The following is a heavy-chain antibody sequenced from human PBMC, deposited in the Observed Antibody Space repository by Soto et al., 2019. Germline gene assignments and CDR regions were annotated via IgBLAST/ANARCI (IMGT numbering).Heavy chain of an antibody. CDR1: GFTFSSYW. J-gene: IGHJ4*02. D-gene: IGHD3-3*01. V-gene: IGHV3-74*01. Sequence: EVQLVESGGGLVQPGGSLRLSCAASGFTFSSYWMHWVRQAPGKGLVWVSRINSDGSSTSYADSVKGRFTISRENAKNTLYLQMNSLRAEDTAVYYCARGPDYYDFWSGYSDYWGQGTLVTVSS. CDR3: ARGPDYYDFWSGYSDY. CDR2: INSDGSST.